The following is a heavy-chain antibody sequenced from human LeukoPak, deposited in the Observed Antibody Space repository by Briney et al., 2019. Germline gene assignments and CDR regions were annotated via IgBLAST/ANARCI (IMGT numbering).Heavy chain of an antibody. D-gene: IGHD6-19*01. J-gene: IGHJ4*02. CDR3: ASEGIAVAGSDY. Sequence: SQTLSRTCTVSGGSISSGSYYWSWIRQPAGKVLEWIGRIYTSGSTNYNPSLKSRVTISVDTSKNQFSLKLSSVTAADTAVYYCASEGIAVAGSDYWGQGTLVTVSS. CDR1: GGSISSGSYY. CDR2: IYTSGST. V-gene: IGHV4-61*02.